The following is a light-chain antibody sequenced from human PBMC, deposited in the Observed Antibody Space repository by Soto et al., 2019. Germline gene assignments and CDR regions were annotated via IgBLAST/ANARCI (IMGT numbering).Light chain of an antibody. CDR2: GAS. CDR3: QQYGSSPYT. V-gene: IGKV3-20*01. J-gene: IGKJ2*01. Sequence: EIVLTQSPGTLSLSPGERATLSCRASQSVASSYLAWYQQKPGQAPRLVIHGASSRATGIPDRFSGSGSGTDFILTISRLEPEDFAVYYCQQYGSSPYTFGQGTKVDIK. CDR1: QSVASSY.